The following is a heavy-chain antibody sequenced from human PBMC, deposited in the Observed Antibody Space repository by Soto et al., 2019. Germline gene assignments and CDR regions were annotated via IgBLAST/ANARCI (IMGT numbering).Heavy chain of an antibody. CDR1: GYTFTSYA. CDR3: ARVWESWYSPPLHGFEI. D-gene: IGHD3-16*01. Sequence: ASVNVSCKASGYTFTSYAMHWARQAPGERLEWMGWINAGNGNTKYSQKFQGRVTITRDTSASTAYMGLSSLRSEDTAVYYCARVWESWYSPPLHGFEIWGDRNMVTV. J-gene: IGHJ3*02. CDR2: INAGNGNT. V-gene: IGHV1-3*01.